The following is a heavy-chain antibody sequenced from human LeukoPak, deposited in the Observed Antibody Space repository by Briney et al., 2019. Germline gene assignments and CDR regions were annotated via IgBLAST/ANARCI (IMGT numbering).Heavy chain of an antibody. CDR1: GFTFSSYG. D-gene: IGHD2-15*01. J-gene: IGHJ3*02. V-gene: IGHV3-33*01. CDR3: VRGGLPNAFDI. Sequence: GRSLRLSCAASGFTFSSYGMHWVRQAPGKGLEWVAVIWYDGSNKYYADSVKGRFSISRDNSKNTLYLQMNSLRAEDTAVYYCVRGGLPNAFDIWGQGTMVTASS. CDR2: IWYDGSNK.